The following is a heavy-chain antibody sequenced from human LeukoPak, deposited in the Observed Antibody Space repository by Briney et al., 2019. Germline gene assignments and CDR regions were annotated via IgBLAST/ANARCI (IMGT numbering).Heavy chain of an antibody. J-gene: IGHJ4*02. CDR2: ISIGTSYI. CDR3: ARGDGPIDY. CDR1: GFTFSSYN. V-gene: IGHV3-21*01. Sequence: GGSLRLSCAASGFTFSSYNMNCVRQAPGKGLEWVSSISIGTSYIYYADSVKGRFTISRDNAKNSLYLKMKSLRAEDTALYYCARGDGPIDYWGQGTLVTASS.